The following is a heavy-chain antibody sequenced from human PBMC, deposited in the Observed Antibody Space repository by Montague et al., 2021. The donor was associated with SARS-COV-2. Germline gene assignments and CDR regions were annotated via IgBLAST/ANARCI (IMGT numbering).Heavy chain of an antibody. Sequence: SETLSLTCSVSGGSISSSAHNWAWIRQAPGKGLEWIGDVYYTGTTNYNPSLESRVTISVDTSKNEFFLKMTSVTAADAALYFCATHLGAQLPYYYGMDVWGQGTTVTVSS. CDR3: ATHLGAQLPYYYGMDV. CDR1: GGSISSSAHN. CDR2: VYYTGTT. V-gene: IGHV4-39*01. J-gene: IGHJ6*02. D-gene: IGHD3-10*01.